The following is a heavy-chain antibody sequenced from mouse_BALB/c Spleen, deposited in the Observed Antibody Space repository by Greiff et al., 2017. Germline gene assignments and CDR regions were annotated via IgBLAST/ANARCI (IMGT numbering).Heavy chain of an antibody. CDR3: ARRNDGNWFAY. CDR1: GFTFSSYT. Sequence: EVKLMESGGGLVQPGGSLKLSGAASGFTFSSYTMSWVRQTPEKRLEWVAYISNGGGSTYYPDTVKGRFTISRDNAKNTLYLQMSSLKSEDTAMYYCARRNDGNWFAYWGPGTLVPVSA. CDR2: ISNGGGST. J-gene: IGHJ3*01. V-gene: IGHV5-12-2*01. D-gene: IGHD2-1*01.